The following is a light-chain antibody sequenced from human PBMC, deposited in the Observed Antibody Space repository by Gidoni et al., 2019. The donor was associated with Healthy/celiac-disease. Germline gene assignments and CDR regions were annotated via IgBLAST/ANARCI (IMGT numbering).Light chain of an antibody. CDR3: QQYGSSLLYT. V-gene: IGKV3-20*01. Sequence: DIVLPQSPGTLSLSPGERATLSCRASQSVSSSYLAWYQQKPGQAPRLLIYGASSRATGIPDRFSGSGSGTDFTLTISRLEPEDFAGYYCQQYGSSLLYTFGQGTKLEIK. CDR1: QSVSSSY. J-gene: IGKJ2*01. CDR2: GAS.